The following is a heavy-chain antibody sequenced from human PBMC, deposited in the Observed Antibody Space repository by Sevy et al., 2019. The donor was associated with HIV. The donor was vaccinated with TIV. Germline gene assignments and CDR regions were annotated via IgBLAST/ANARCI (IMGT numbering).Heavy chain of an antibody. J-gene: IGHJ6*02. D-gene: IGHD6-13*01. Sequence: SETLSLTCTVSGYSISSGYYWGWIRQPPGKGLEWIGGIYHSGSTYYNPSLKSRVTISVDTSKNQFSLKLSSVTAADTAVYYCASGGSSWLDYYYYGMDVWGQGTTVTVSS. CDR2: IYHSGST. CDR3: ASGGSSWLDYYYYGMDV. V-gene: IGHV4-38-2*02. CDR1: GYSISSGYY.